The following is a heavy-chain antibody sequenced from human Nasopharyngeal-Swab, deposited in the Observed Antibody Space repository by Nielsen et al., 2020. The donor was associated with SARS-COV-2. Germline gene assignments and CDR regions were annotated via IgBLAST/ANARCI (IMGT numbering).Heavy chain of an antibody. V-gene: IGHV4-34*01. Sequence: WIRQPPGKGLEWIGEINHSGSTNYNPSLKSRVTISVDTSKNQFPLKLSSVTAADTAVYYCARGTVYYYDSSGYYYYYYGMDVWGQGTTVTVSS. CDR3: ARGTVYYYDSSGYYYYYYGMDV. D-gene: IGHD3-22*01. CDR2: INHSGST. J-gene: IGHJ6*02.